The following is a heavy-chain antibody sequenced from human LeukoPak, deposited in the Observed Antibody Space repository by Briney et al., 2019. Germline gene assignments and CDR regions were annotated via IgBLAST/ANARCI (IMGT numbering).Heavy chain of an antibody. V-gene: IGHV1-2*02. CDR3: ARGLPPFRAYYSSTPVDY. Sequence: GASVKVSCKASGYTFTGYYMHWVRQAPGQGLEWMGWINPNSGGTNYAQKFQGRVTMTRDTSISTAYMELSRLRSDDTAVYYCARGLPPFRAYYSSTPVDYWGQGTLVTVSS. D-gene: IGHD6-13*01. J-gene: IGHJ4*02. CDR1: GYTFTGYY. CDR2: INPNSGGT.